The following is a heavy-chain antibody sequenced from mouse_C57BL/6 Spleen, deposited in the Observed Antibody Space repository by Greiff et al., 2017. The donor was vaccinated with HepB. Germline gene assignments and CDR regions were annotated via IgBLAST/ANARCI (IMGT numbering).Heavy chain of an antibody. CDR2: ISSGGSYT. J-gene: IGHJ2*01. D-gene: IGHD1-3*01. Sequence: VQLKESGGDLVKPGGSLKLSCAASGFTFSSYGMSWVRQTPDKRLEWVATISSGGSYTYYPDSVKGRFTISRDNAKNTLYLQMSSLKSEDTAMYYCARELKTLDYWGQGTTLTVSS. CDR3: ARELKTLDY. CDR1: GFTFSSYG. V-gene: IGHV5-6*01.